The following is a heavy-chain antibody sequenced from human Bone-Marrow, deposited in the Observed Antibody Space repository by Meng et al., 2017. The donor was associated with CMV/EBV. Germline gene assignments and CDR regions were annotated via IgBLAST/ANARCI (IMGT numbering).Heavy chain of an antibody. Sequence: SETLSLTCTVSGGSISSYYWSWIRQPPGKGLEWIGYIYYSGSTNYNPSLKSRVTISVDTSKNQFSLKLSSVTAADTAVYYCARVFSDRVALIPMRGIYFDDWGQGTLVTVAS. V-gene: IGHV4-59*01. CDR2: IYYSGST. J-gene: IGHJ4*02. CDR1: GGSISSYY. CDR3: ARVFSDRVALIPMRGIYFDD. D-gene: IGHD3-3*01.